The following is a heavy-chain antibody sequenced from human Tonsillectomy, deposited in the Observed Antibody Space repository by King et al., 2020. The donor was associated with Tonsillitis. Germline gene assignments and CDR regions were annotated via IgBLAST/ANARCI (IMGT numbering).Heavy chain of an antibody. CDR2: IKQDGSKK. J-gene: IGHJ4*02. CDR3: ASEGDGGFDY. CDR1: GFTFTSYW. D-gene: IGHD2-21*01. Sequence: VQLVESGGDLVQPGGSLRLSCAASGFTFTSYWMSWVRLAPGKGLEWVANIKQDGSKKEYVDSVKGRFTISRDNAKNSLYLQMNSLRVEDTAVYYCASEGDGGFDYWGQGTLVTVSS. V-gene: IGHV3-7*01.